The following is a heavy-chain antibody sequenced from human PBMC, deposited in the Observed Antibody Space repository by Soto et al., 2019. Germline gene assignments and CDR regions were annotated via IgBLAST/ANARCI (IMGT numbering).Heavy chain of an antibody. D-gene: IGHD5-18*01. V-gene: IGHV3-23*01. CDR2: ISGSGGST. Sequence: PGGSLRLSCAASGFTFSSYAMSWVRQAPGKGLEWVSAISGSGGSTYYADSVKGRFTISRDNSKNTLYLQMNSLRAEDTAVYYCAKDPRIQLWLLSADYWGQGTLVTVSS. J-gene: IGHJ4*02. CDR1: GFTFSSYA. CDR3: AKDPRIQLWLLSADY.